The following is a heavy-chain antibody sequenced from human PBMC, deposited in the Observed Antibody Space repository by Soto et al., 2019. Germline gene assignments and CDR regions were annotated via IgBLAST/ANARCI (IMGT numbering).Heavy chain of an antibody. CDR3: AKLFFPYYDILTGYPKPPGVYYYYGMDV. J-gene: IGHJ6*02. D-gene: IGHD3-9*01. CDR1: GFTFSSYA. V-gene: IGHV3-23*01. CDR2: ISGSGGST. Sequence: GGSLRLSCAASGFTFSSYAMSWVRQAPGKGLEWVSAISGSGGSTYYADSVKGRFTISRDNSKNTLYLQMDSLRAEDTAVYYCAKLFFPYYDILTGYPKPPGVYYYYGMDVWGQGPTVTVSS.